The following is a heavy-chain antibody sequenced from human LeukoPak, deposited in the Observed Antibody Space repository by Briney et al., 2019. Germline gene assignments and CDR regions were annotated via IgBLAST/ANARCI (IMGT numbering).Heavy chain of an antibody. CDR2: INHSGST. Sequence: SETLSLTCAVYGGSFSGYYWSWIRQPPGKGLEWIGGINHSGSTNYNPSLKSRVTISVDTSKNRFSLKLSSVTAADTAVYYCARLTTVDYWGQGTLVTVSS. D-gene: IGHD4-17*01. CDR3: ARLTTVDY. J-gene: IGHJ4*02. CDR1: GGSFSGYY. V-gene: IGHV4-34*01.